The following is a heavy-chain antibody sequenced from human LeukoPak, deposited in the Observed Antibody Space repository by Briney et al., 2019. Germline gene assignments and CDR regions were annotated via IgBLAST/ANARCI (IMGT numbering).Heavy chain of an antibody. CDR3: ARDHSGTYFGFYYYGMDV. V-gene: IGHV4-31*03. Sequence: SQTLSLTCTVSGGSISSGGYYWSWIRQHPGKGLEWIGYIYYSGNTYYNPSLKSRVTISVDTSNNQFSLNLSSVTAADTAVYYCARDHSGTYFGFYYYGMDVWGQGTTVTVSS. CDR1: GGSISSGGYY. CDR2: IYYSGNT. D-gene: IGHD1-26*01. J-gene: IGHJ6*02.